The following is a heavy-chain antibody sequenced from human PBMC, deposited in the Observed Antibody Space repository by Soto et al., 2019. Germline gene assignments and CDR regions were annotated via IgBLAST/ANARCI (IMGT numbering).Heavy chain of an antibody. CDR3: VRDSHGDY. CDR1: GFTFSNYW. CDR2: IDHDGPT. Sequence: EVQLVESGGGLVQPGGSLRLFCAGSGFTFSNYWMHWVRQAPGKGLEWVSRIDHDGPTDYADSVRGRFTISRDNAENTLYLQMNSLRPEDTAVYYCVRDSHGDYWGRGTLVTVSS. V-gene: IGHV3-74*01. J-gene: IGHJ4*02.